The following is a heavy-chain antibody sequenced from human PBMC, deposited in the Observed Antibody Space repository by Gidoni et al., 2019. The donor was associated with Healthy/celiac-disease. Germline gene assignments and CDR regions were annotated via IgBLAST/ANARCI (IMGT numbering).Heavy chain of an antibody. CDR2: INHSGST. Sequence: QVQLQQWGAGLLKPSETLSLTCAVYGGSFSGYYWSWIRQPPGKGLEWIGEINHSGSTNDNPSVKSRVTISVDTTKNQFSRKLSSVTAADTAGYYCARGPPLGVAVAGTKKYFQHWGQGTLVTVSS. J-gene: IGHJ1*01. CDR1: GGSFSGYY. D-gene: IGHD6-19*01. CDR3: ARGPPLGVAVAGTKKYFQH. V-gene: IGHV4-34*01.